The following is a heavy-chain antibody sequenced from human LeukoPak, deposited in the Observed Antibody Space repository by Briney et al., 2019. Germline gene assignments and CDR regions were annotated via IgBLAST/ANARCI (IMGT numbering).Heavy chain of an antibody. Sequence: SETLSLTCAVYGGSFSGYYWSWIRQPPGKGLEWIGEINHSGSTNYNPSLKSRVTISVDTSKNQFSLKLSSVTAADTAVYYCARGSFGYVWGSYRQGFDYWGQGTLVTVSS. J-gene: IGHJ4*02. CDR2: INHSGST. CDR3: ARGSFGYVWGSYRQGFDY. V-gene: IGHV4-34*01. D-gene: IGHD3-16*02. CDR1: GGSFSGYY.